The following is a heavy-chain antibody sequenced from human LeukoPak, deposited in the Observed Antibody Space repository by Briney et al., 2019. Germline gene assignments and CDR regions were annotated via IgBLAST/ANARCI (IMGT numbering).Heavy chain of an antibody. V-gene: IGHV3-30*18. D-gene: IGHD2-15*01. CDR3: AKGDIVVGGYDY. CDR1: GFTFSSYG. J-gene: IGHJ4*02. Sequence: PGRSLRLSCAASGFTFSSYGMHWVRQAPGKGLEGVAVISYDGSNKYYADSVKGRFTISRDNSKNTLYLQMNSLRAEDTAVYYCAKGDIVVGGYDYWGQGTLVTVSS. CDR2: ISYDGSNK.